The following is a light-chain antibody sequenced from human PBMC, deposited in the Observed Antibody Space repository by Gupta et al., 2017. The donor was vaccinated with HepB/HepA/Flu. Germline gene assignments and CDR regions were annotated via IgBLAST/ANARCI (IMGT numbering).Light chain of an antibody. CDR3: GTWDSSRSAVV. CDR2: ENN. CDR1: SSNIGNNY. Sequence: QSVLTQPPSVSAAPGQKVTISCSGSSSNIGNNYVSWYQQLPETAPKLLIYENNKRPSGIPDRFSGSKSGTSATLGITGLQTGDEADYYCGTWDSSRSAVVFGGGTKLTVL. J-gene: IGLJ2*01. V-gene: IGLV1-51*02.